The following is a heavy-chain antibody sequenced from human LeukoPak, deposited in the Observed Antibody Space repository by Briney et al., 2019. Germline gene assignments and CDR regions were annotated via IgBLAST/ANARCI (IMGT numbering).Heavy chain of an antibody. Sequence: SETLSLTCSVSGASMRRYYWSWIRQPPGKGLEWIGYIYYDGSTTYNPSLKSRVTISVDTSKNQFSLKLSSVTAADTAVYFCAKTVFLSGWHFDYWGQGTLVTVSS. D-gene: IGHD3-3*01. CDR3: AKTVFLSGWHFDY. V-gene: IGHV4-59*08. J-gene: IGHJ4*02. CDR1: GASMRRYY. CDR2: IYYDGST.